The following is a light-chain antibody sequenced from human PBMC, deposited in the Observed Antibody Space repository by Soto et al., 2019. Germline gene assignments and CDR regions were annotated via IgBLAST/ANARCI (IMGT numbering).Light chain of an antibody. CDR2: DAS. CDR3: QEYNARPPGT. Sequence: TQSPASLSSSSGEEITLSCRASQSIKNYLAWYQHKPGQAPRLLFYDASNRATGIPARFSAGGSRKEFALVISNLQAEDAVVYYCQEYNARPPGTFGQGTKVEIK. V-gene: IGKV3D-15*01. CDR1: QSIKNY. J-gene: IGKJ1*01.